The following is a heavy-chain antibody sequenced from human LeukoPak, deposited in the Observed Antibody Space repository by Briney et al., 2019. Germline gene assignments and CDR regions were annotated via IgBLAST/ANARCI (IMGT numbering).Heavy chain of an antibody. V-gene: IGHV3-30*02. Sequence: GGSLRLSCAASGFTFSSYGIHWVRQAPGKGLEWVTFIQYDGSNKYADSVKGRFTISRDNSKNVLYQQMNSLRAEDTALYYCAKSSSRLDTSSFEYWGQGTLVTVSS. CDR2: IQYDGSNK. CDR3: AKSSSRLDTSSFEY. J-gene: IGHJ4*02. D-gene: IGHD5-18*01. CDR1: GFTFSSYG.